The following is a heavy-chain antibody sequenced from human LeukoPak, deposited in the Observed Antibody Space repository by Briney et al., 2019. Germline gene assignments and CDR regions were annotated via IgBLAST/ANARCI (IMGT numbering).Heavy chain of an antibody. CDR3: ARQNYEANTFDY. Sequence: SEALSLTCTVSGGSISSYYWSWIRQPPGKGLEWIGYIYTSGSTNYNPSLKSRVTISVDTSRNQFSLKLSSVIAADTAVYFCARQNYEANTFDYWGQGTLVTVSS. D-gene: IGHD1-7*01. CDR2: IYTSGST. V-gene: IGHV4-4*09. J-gene: IGHJ4*02. CDR1: GGSISSYY.